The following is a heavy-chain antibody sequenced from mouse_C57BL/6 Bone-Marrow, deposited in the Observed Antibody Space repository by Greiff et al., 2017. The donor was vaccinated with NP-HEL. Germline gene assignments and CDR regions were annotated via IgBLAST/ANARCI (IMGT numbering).Heavy chain of an antibody. Sequence: EVHLVESGGGLVKPGGSLKLSCAASGFTFSSYAMSWVRQTQEKRLEWVATISDGGSYTYYPDNVKGRFTISSDNAKNNLYLQMSHLKSEDTAMYYCARVTYYDYHYAMDYWGQGTSVTVSS. J-gene: IGHJ4*01. V-gene: IGHV5-4*01. CDR1: GFTFSSYA. CDR2: ISDGGSYT. D-gene: IGHD2-4*01. CDR3: ARVTYYDYHYAMDY.